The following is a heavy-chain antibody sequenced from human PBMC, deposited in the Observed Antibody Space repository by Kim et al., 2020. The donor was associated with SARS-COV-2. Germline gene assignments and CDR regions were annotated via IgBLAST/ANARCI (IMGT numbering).Heavy chain of an antibody. D-gene: IGHD5-12*01. CDR1: GFTFSSYW. V-gene: IGHV3-74*01. J-gene: IGHJ4*02. Sequence: GGSLRLSCAASGFTFSSYWMHWVRQAPGKGLVWVSRISIDGSITTYADSVKGRFTISRDNAKNTLYLQMNSLRAEDTAVYFCVSGLIVTTNHWGQGTLVT. CDR3: VSGLIVTTNH. CDR2: ISIDGSIT.